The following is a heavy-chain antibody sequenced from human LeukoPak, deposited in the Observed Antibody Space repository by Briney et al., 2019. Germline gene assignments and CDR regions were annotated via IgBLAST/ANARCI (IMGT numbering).Heavy chain of an antibody. Sequence: PSETLFLTCTVSGGSITSSTHYWGWIRQSPGKGLEWIGSIYFSGTTYYNPSLKSRVTISVDTSKNQFSPKLSSVTAADTAVYYCARDGGDKDYWGQGTLVTVSS. D-gene: IGHD2-21*01. CDR1: GGSITSSTHY. V-gene: IGHV4-39*07. CDR3: ARDGGDKDY. J-gene: IGHJ4*02. CDR2: IYFSGTT.